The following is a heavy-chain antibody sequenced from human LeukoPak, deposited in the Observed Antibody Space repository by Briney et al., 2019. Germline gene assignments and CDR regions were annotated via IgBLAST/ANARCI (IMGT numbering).Heavy chain of an antibody. J-gene: IGHJ4*02. CDR1: GDSISTSSYY. V-gene: IGHV4-39*07. CDR2: INHSGST. Sequence: SETLSLTCTVSGDSISTSSYYWSWIRQPPGKGLEWIGEINHSGSTNYNPSLKSRVTISVDTSKNQFSLKLSSVTAADTAVYYCARGYDYGDYFDYWGQGTLVTVSS. CDR3: ARGYDYGDYFDY. D-gene: IGHD4/OR15-4a*01.